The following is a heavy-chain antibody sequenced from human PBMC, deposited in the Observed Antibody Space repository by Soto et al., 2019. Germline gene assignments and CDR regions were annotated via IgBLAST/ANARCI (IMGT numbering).Heavy chain of an antibody. CDR2: INHSGST. CDR3: ARVGSAYNRGEDD. Sequence: QVQLQQWGAGLLKPSETLSLTCAVYGGSFSGYYWRWIRQPPGKGLEWIGEINHSGSTNYNPSLKGRVTRSVDTSKNQFSLNLSSVTAADTAVYYWARVGSAYNRGEDDWGQGTLVTVSS. V-gene: IGHV4-34*02. CDR1: GGSFSGYY. D-gene: IGHD5-12*01. J-gene: IGHJ4*02.